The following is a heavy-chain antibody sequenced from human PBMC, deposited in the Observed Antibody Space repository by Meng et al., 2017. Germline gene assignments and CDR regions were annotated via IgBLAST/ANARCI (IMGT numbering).Heavy chain of an antibody. J-gene: IGHJ4*02. CDR2: IYYSGST. Sequence: GPLRLSCTVSGGSISSSSYYWGWIRQPPGKGLEWIGSIYYSGSTYYNPSLKSRVTISVDTSKNQFSLKLSSVTAADTAVYYCARDLRRERLFDYWGQGTLVTVSS. CDR1: GGSISSSSYY. V-gene: IGHV4-39*07. D-gene: IGHD1-26*01. CDR3: ARDLRRERLFDY.